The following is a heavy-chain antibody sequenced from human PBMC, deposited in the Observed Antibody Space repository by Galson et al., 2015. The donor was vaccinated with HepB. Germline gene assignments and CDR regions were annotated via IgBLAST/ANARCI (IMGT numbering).Heavy chain of an antibody. CDR2: IYHSGST. CDR1: GGSISSSNW. Sequence: TLSLTCAVPGGSISSSNWWSWVRQPPGKGLEWIGEIYHSGSTNYNPSLKSRVTISVDKSKNQFSLKLSSVTAADTAVYYCAGPRPTREYCSSTSCHPETYYYYYYMDVWGKGTTVTVSS. CDR3: AGPRPTREYCSSTSCHPETYYYYYYMDV. J-gene: IGHJ6*03. D-gene: IGHD2-2*01. V-gene: IGHV4-4*02.